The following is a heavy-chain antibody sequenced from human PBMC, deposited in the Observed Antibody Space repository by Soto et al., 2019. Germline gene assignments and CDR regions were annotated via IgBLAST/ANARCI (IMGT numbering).Heavy chain of an antibody. CDR1: GGSISSGDYY. J-gene: IGHJ6*02. V-gene: IGHV4-30-4*01. CDR3: ARVSGGYFYYHGMDV. CDR2: IYYSGST. Sequence: PSETLSLTCTVSGGSISSGDYYWSWIRQPPGKGLEWIGYIYYSGSTYYNPSLKSRVTVSVDTSKNQFSLKLSSVTAADTAVYYCARVSGGYFYYHGMDVWGQGTTVTGSS. D-gene: IGHD3-22*01.